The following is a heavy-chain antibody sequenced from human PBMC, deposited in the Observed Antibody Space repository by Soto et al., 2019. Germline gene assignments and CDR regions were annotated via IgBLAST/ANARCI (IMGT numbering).Heavy chain of an antibody. Sequence: QVQLQQWGAGLLKPSETLSLTCAVNGGSFSGYYWTWIRQPPGKGLEWIGEINHSGSTNYNPSLKSRVTTSVDTSKNQLSLKRSSVTAADTAVYYCARCPMIRGPLDYWGQGTLVTVSS. CDR3: ARCPMIRGPLDY. J-gene: IGHJ4*02. CDR2: INHSGST. CDR1: GGSFSGYY. V-gene: IGHV4-34*02. D-gene: IGHD3-10*01.